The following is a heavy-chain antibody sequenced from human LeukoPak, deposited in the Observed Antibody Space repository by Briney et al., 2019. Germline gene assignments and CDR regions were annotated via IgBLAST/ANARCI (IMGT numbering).Heavy chain of an antibody. J-gene: IGHJ4*02. CDR3: ARHLSSGYYLDY. CDR1: GGSISSGGYY. CDR2: IYYSGST. Sequence: SETLSLTCTVPGGSISSGGYYWSWIRQHPGKGLEWIGYIYYSGSTNYNPSLKSRVTISVDTSKNQFSLKLSSVTAADTAVYYCARHLSSGYYLDYWGQGTLVTVSS. V-gene: IGHV4-61*08. D-gene: IGHD3-22*01.